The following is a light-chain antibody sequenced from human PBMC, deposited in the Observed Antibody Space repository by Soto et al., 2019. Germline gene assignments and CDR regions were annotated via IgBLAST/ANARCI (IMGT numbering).Light chain of an antibody. CDR2: SVS. CDR3: CSYAGSYTYV. Sequence: QSALTQPRSVSGSPGQSVTISCTGTSSDVGGHNYVSWYQQYPGKAPKLLLSSVSKRPSGVPDRFSGSKSGNTASLTISGLQAEDEADYYCCSYAGSYTYVFGNGTKLTV. V-gene: IGLV2-11*01. CDR1: SSDVGGHNY. J-gene: IGLJ1*01.